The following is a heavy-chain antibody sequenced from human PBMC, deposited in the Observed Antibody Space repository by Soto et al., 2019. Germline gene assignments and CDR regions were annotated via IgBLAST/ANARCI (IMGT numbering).Heavy chain of an antibody. CDR3: ARQIKGYCSGGSCYVSLDY. CDR1: GYSFTSYW. V-gene: IGHV5-51*01. CDR2: IYPGDSDT. Sequence: GESLKLSCKGSGYSFTSYWIGWVRQMPGKGLEWMGIIYPGDSDTRYSPSFQGQVTISADKSISTAYLQWSSLKASDTAMYYCARQIKGYCSGGSCYVSLDYWGQGTLVTVSS. D-gene: IGHD2-15*01. J-gene: IGHJ4*02.